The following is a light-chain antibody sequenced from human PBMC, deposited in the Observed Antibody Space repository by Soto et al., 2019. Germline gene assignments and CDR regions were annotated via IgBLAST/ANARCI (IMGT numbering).Light chain of an antibody. J-gene: IGKJ1*01. V-gene: IGKV1-39*01. CDR3: QQTFSAPGT. CDR1: QNITKF. CDR2: VTS. Sequence: DIQMTQSPSSLSASVGDRVSVTCRTSQNITKFLNWYQEKPGKAPKVLIYVTSNLENGVPSRFSGSGSGTHFTLSISSLQPEDFAPYYCQQTFSAPGTFGPGTRVEVK.